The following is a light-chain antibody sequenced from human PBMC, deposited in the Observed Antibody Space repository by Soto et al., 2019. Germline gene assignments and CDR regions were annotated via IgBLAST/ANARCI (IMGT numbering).Light chain of an antibody. V-gene: IGLV2-8*01. Sequence: SVLTQPPSASGSPGQSVTISCTGTSSDIGRYNFVSWYQQHPGKTPKLMIFEVSKRPSGVPDRFSASKSGNTASLTVSGLQAEDEADYYCSSHAGADSFYVFGTGTKVTVL. CDR2: EVS. CDR1: SSDIGRYNF. J-gene: IGLJ1*01. CDR3: SSHAGADSFYV.